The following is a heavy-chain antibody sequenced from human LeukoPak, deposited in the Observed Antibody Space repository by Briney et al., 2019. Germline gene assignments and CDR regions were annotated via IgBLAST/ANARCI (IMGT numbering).Heavy chain of an antibody. Sequence: GASVKVSCKASGYTFTSYDINWVRQAPGQGLGWMGWMNPNSGNTGYAQKFQGRGTMPRNTSISTAYMELSSLRSEDTAVYYCARVIADRGGDYWGQGTLVTVSS. J-gene: IGHJ4*02. CDR1: GYTFTSYD. V-gene: IGHV1-8*01. D-gene: IGHD6-13*01. CDR2: MNPNSGNT. CDR3: ARVIADRGGDY.